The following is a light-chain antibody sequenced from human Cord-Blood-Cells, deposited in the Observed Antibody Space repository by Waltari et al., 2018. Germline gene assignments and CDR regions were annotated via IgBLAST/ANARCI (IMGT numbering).Light chain of an antibody. CDR2: WAS. V-gene: IGKV4-1*01. Sequence: DIVMTKSPDSLAVSPGEQATINCNSRPSVLYSSHDKNYLAWYEQKPGQPPNPLISWASTQESGVPDRFRGSGSGTDFTLTISILQAEDVALYYCQQYYSTPYSFGQGTKLEIK. CDR1: PSVLYSSHDKNY. CDR3: QQYYSTPYS. J-gene: IGKJ2*03.